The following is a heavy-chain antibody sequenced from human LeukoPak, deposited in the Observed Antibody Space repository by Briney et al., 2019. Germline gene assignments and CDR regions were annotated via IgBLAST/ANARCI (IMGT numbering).Heavy chain of an antibody. J-gene: IGHJ4*02. CDR2: IKQDGSEK. V-gene: IGHV3-7*01. CDR1: GFTFSSDE. Sequence: GGSLRLSCTASGFTFSSDEMNWVRQAPGKGLEWVANIKQDGSEKYYVGSVKGRFTISRDNAKNSLYLQMNSLRAEDTAVYYCARVEDYDILTGFDYWGQGTLVTVSS. CDR3: ARVEDYDILTGFDY. D-gene: IGHD3-9*01.